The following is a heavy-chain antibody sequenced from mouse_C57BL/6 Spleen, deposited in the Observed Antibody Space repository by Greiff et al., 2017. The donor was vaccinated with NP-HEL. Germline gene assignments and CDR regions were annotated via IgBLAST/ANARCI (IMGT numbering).Heavy chain of an antibody. V-gene: IGHV3-2*02. J-gene: IGHJ2*01. Sequence: EVQLKESGPGLVKPSQSLSLTCTVTGYSITSGYGWNWIRQFPGNKLEWMGYISYSGSTNYNPSLKSRISITRDTSKNRFFLQLNSVTTEDTATYYCARTARIKYWGQGTTLVVSS. D-gene: IGHD1-2*01. CDR1: GYSITSGYG. CDR3: ARTARIKY. CDR2: ISYSGST.